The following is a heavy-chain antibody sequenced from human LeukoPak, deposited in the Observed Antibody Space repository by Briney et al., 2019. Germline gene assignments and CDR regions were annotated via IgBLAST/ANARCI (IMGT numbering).Heavy chain of an antibody. V-gene: IGHV4-34*01. J-gene: IGHJ4*02. CDR1: GGSFSGYY. Sequence: KPSETLSLTCAVYGGSFSGYYWSWIRQPPGKGLEWIGEINHSGSTNYNPSLKSRVTISVDTSKNQFSLKLSSVTAEDTAVYYCAREGGIRGDYWGQGTLVTVSS. D-gene: IGHD6-13*01. CDR3: AREGGIRGDY. CDR2: INHSGST.